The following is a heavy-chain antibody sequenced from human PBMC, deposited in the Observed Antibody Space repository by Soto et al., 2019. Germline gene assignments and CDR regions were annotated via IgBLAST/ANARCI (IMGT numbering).Heavy chain of an antibody. D-gene: IGHD1-26*01. Sequence: QVQLVESGGGVVQPGRSLRLSCAASGFTFSSYGMHWVRQAPGKGLEWVAVISYDGSNKYYADSVKGRFTISRDNSKNTLYLQMNSLRAEDTAVYYCAKGHRIVGATNGYYGMDVWGQGTTVTVSS. CDR3: AKGHRIVGATNGYYGMDV. V-gene: IGHV3-30*18. CDR2: ISYDGSNK. CDR1: GFTFSSYG. J-gene: IGHJ6*02.